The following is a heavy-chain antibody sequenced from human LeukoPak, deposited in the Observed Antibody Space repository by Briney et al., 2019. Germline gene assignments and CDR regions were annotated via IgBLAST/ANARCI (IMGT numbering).Heavy chain of an antibody. CDR1: GFTFSTYW. J-gene: IGHJ1*01. CDR3: ARAPSEIGGYYPEYFRH. Sequence: GGSLRLSCAASGFTFSTYWMHWVRQPPGKGLVWVSRIKSDGGTNYADSVKGRFTISRDNAKTTVSLQINSLRPEDTGVYYCARAPSEIGGYYPEYFRHWGQGTLVTVSS. CDR2: IKSDGGT. D-gene: IGHD3-22*01. V-gene: IGHV3-74*01.